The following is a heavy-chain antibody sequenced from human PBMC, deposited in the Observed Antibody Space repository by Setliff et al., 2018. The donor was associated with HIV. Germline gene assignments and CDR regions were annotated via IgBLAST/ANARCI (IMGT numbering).Heavy chain of an antibody. J-gene: IGHJ4*02. D-gene: IGHD6-13*01. V-gene: IGHV4-34*01. CDR1: GGSISSHC. Sequence: PSETLSLTCTVSGGSISSHCWSWIRQSPGKGLEWIGEINHSGSTNYNPSLKSRVTISVDTSMDQFSLKLNSVTAADTAVYYCAAASSWDPLLDYWGQGTLVTVSS. CDR3: AAASSWDPLLDY. CDR2: INHSGST.